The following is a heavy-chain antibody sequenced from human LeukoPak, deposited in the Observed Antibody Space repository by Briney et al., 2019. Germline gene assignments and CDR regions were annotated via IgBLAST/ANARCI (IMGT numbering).Heavy chain of an antibody. Sequence: GSSVNDTCKATGGTFSSYPISWVRQAPGQGLEWMGGIIPIFGTANYAQKFQGRVTITTDESTNTAYLQLSSLRSEDTAVYYCARLMTTPHYWVRGTLVIVSS. CDR2: IIPIFGTA. V-gene: IGHV1-69*05. CDR1: GGTFSSYP. D-gene: IGHD4-11*01. CDR3: ARLMTTPHY. J-gene: IGHJ4*02.